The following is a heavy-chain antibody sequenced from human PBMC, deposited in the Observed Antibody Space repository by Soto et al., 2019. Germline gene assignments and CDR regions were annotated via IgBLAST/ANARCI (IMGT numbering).Heavy chain of an antibody. CDR2: INGDGSST. D-gene: IGHD3-10*01. Sequence: EVQLVESGGDLVQPGGSLRLSCAASGFTFSNYLMHWVRQAPGKGLVCVSRINGDGSSTSYANSVKGRFTISRDNAKNTVYLQMNSLREEDTAVYYCARHYASGTYSVDYWGQGTLVTVSS. CDR1: GFTFSNYL. J-gene: IGHJ4*02. CDR3: ARHYASGTYSVDY. V-gene: IGHV3-74*01.